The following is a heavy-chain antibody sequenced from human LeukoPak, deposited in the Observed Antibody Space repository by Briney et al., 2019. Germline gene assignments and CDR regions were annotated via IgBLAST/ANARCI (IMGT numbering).Heavy chain of an antibody. J-gene: IGHJ5*02. CDR2: ISAYNGNT. V-gene: IGHV1-18*01. Sequence: GASVKVSCEASGYTFTSYGISWVRQAPGQGLEWMGWISAYNGNTNYAQKLQGRVTMTTDTSTSTAYMELRSLRSDDTAVYYCARDLMSVLRYFDWLYDSNWFDPWGQGTLVTVSS. D-gene: IGHD3-9*01. CDR3: ARDLMSVLRYFDWLYDSNWFDP. CDR1: GYTFTSYG.